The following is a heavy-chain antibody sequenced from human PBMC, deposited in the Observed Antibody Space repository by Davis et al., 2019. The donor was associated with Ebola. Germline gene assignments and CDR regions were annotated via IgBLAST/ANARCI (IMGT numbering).Heavy chain of an antibody. CDR1: GYTFTNYG. V-gene: IGHV1-58*02. CDR2: IVVGSGNT. Sequence: SVKVSCKASGYTFTNYGITWVRQARGQRLEWIGWIVVGSGNTNYAQKFQERVTITRDMSTSTAYMELSSLRSEDTAVYYCAADEGEILWFGELNVWGQGTTVTVSS. CDR3: AADEGEILWFGELNV. D-gene: IGHD3-10*01. J-gene: IGHJ6*02.